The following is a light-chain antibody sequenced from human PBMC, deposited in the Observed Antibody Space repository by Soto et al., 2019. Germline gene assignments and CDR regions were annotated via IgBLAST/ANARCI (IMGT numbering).Light chain of an antibody. CDR1: QGISYY. Sequence: DIQMTQSPSAMSASVGDRVTITCRASQGISYYLAWFQQKPGKDPKRLIYAASILQNGVPSRFSGSGSGTEFTLTISSLQPEDFATYYCLQHNSYPWTFGQGTKVEIK. CDR3: LQHNSYPWT. CDR2: AAS. J-gene: IGKJ1*01. V-gene: IGKV1-17*03.